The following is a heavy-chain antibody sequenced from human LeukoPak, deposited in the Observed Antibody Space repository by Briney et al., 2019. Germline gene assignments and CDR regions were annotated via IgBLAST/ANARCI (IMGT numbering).Heavy chain of an antibody. CDR3: ARVKSTILRYFER. CDR1: GVSISSYY. J-gene: IGHJ4*02. D-gene: IGHD3-9*01. CDR2: IYYSGST. Sequence: SETLSLTCTVSGVSISSYYWSWIRQPPGKGLEWIGYIYYSGSTNYNPSLKSRVTISVDTSKNQFSLRLSSVTAADTAVYYCARVKSTILRYFERWGQGTLVTVSS. V-gene: IGHV4-59*01.